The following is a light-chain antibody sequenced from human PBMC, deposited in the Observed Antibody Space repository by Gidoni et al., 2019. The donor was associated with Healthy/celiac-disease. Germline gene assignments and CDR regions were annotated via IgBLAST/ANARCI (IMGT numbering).Light chain of an antibody. J-gene: IGKJ1*01. CDR3: QQYGSSPPWT. CDR2: GAS. Sequence: DIVLTPSPGTLSLSPGERATLSCRAIQSVSSSYLAWYQQKPGQAPRLLIYGASSRATGIPDRFSGSGSGTDFTLTISRLEPEDFAVYYCQQYGSSPPWTFGQGTKVEIK. CDR1: QSVSSSY. V-gene: IGKV3-20*01.